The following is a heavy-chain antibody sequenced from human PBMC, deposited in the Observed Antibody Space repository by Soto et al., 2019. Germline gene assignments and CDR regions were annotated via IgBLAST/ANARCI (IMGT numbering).Heavy chain of an antibody. Sequence: PGGSLRLSCTASGFTFSNYWMTWVRQVPGKGLEWVANIKQDGSEQTYAPSVKGRFTISRDNSKNTLYLQMNSLRAEDTAVYYCARDNRNGEGYFDYWGQGTLVTVSS. V-gene: IGHV3-7*01. CDR2: IKQDGSEQ. CDR3: ARDNRNGEGYFDY. CDR1: GFTFSNYW. D-gene: IGHD4-17*01. J-gene: IGHJ4*02.